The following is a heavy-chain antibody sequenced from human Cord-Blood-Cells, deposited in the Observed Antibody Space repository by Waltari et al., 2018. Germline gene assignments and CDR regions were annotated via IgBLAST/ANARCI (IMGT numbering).Heavy chain of an antibody. V-gene: IGHV4-38-2*02. CDR3: ARTDCSSTSCYTGYWYFDL. CDR2: IHHSGTT. J-gene: IGHJ2*01. D-gene: IGHD2-2*02. Sequence: QVQLQESGPGLVKPSETLSLTCTVSGYSISSGYYWGWIRQPPGKGLEWIGSIHHSGTTYSNPSLKRRGTISVDTSKNQFSLKLSSVTAADTAVYYCARTDCSSTSCYTGYWYFDLWGRGTLVTVSS. CDR1: GYSISSGYY.